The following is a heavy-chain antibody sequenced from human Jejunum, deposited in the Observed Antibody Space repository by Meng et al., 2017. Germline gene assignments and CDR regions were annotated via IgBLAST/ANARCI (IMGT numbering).Heavy chain of an antibody. CDR2: AST. V-gene: IGHV4-61*08. CDR1: GGSVSSSGYQ. D-gene: IGHD7-27*01. J-gene: IGHJ4*02. CDR3: ARDHWGSLDY. Sequence: VQRQESGPGLVRPSETLSLICAVSGGSVSSSGYQWGWIRQPPGKGLEWIGYASTNYNPSLKSRVTISLDTSKNQFSLKLTSVTAADTAVYYCARDHWGSLDYWGQGALVTVSS.